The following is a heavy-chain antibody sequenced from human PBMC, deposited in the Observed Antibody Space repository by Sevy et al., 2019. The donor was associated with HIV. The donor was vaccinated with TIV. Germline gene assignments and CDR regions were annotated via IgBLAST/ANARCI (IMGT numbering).Heavy chain of an antibody. CDR3: ARHCTGSSCSHAFDI. CDR2: INHSGGT. J-gene: IGHJ3*02. Sequence: SETLSLTCAVYGGSFSGYYWSWIRQPPGKGLEWIGEINHSGGTNYNPSLKSRVTISVDTSKNQFSLKLNFVTAADTAVYYCARHCTGSSCSHAFDIWGQGTMVTVSS. V-gene: IGHV4-34*01. D-gene: IGHD2-15*01. CDR1: GGSFSGYY.